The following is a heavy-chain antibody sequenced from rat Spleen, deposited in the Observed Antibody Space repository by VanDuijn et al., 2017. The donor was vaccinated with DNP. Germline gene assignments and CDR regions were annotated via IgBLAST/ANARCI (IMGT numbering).Heavy chain of an antibody. J-gene: IGHJ2*01. CDR1: GITFSDHN. CDR2: ITNTGGST. Sequence: EVQLVESGGGLVQPGRSLKLSCAVSGITFSDHNMAWVRQAPGKGLEWVASITNTGGSTYYPDSVKGRFTISRDNAKSTLYLQMNSLRSEDTATYYCTRDTTEGMGNYFDYWGQGVMVTVSS. CDR3: TRDTTEGMGNYFDY. V-gene: IGHV5-31*01. D-gene: IGHD1-11*01.